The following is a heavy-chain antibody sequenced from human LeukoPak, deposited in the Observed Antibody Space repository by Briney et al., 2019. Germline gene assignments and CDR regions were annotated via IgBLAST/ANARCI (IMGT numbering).Heavy chain of an antibody. CDR3: TTGYGGNSIYALNI. CDR1: GFTFSNAW. J-gene: IGHJ3*02. D-gene: IGHD4-23*01. CDR2: IKRKTDGGTT. Sequence: PGGSLRLSCAASGFTFSNAWMSWVRRAPGKGLEWVGRIKRKTDGGTTDYAAPVKGRFTISRDDSKNTLYLQMNSLKTEDTAVYYCTTGYGGNSIYALNIWGPGTMVTVSS. V-gene: IGHV3-15*01.